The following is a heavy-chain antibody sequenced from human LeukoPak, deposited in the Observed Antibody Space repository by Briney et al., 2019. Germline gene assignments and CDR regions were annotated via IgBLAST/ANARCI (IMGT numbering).Heavy chain of an antibody. D-gene: IGHD4-17*01. CDR3: ARYAYGDYVASDYYYGMDV. CDR2: LYYSGST. J-gene: IGHJ6*02. V-gene: IGHV4-39*07. Sequence: PSETLSLTCTVSGGSISSSSYYWGWIRQPPGKGLEWTGSLYYSGSTYYNPSLKSRVTISVDTSKNQFSLKLSSVTAADTAVYYCARYAYGDYVASDYYYGMDVWGQGTTVTVSS. CDR1: GGSISSSSYY.